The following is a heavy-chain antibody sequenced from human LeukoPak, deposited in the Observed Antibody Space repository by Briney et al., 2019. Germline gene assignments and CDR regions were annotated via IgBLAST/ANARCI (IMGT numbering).Heavy chain of an antibody. D-gene: IGHD5-18*01. CDR1: GFTFSSYW. V-gene: IGHV3-30*02. J-gene: IGHJ4*02. CDR2: IRYDGINK. CDR3: AKDVEQIWIHYFDY. Sequence: PGGSLRLSCSASGFTFSSYWMSWVRQAPGKGLEWVAFIRYDGINKYYADSVKGRFTISGDYSKNTLYLRMNSLRAEDTAVYYCAKDVEQIWIHYFDYWGQGTLVTVSS.